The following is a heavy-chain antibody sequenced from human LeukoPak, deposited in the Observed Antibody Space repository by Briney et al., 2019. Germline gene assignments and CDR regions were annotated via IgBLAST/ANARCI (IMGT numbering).Heavy chain of an antibody. CDR1: GFTFSDYY. J-gene: IGHJ5*02. Sequence: GGSLRLSCAASGFTFSDYYMSWIRQAPGKGLEWVSYISNSGSTIYYADSVKGRFTISRDNAKNSLYLQMNSLRAEDTAVYYCARDPNRVAAAGTSWFDPWGQGTLVTVSS. CDR3: ARDPNRVAAAGTSWFDP. CDR2: ISNSGSTI. D-gene: IGHD6-13*01. V-gene: IGHV3-11*01.